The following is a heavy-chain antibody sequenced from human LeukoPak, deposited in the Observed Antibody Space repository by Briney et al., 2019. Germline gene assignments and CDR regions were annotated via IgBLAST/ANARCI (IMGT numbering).Heavy chain of an antibody. CDR1: GFTFSNAW. CDR3: TAGIGRSDFDY. D-gene: IGHD6-13*01. J-gene: IGHJ4*02. CDR2: VKSKTNGGTT. V-gene: IGHV3-15*01. Sequence: GGSLRLSCAASGFTFSNAWMSWVRQAPGKGLEWVGRVKSKTNGGTTGYAAPVKGRFTISRDDSKNTYLQMNSLKSEDTAVYYCTAGIGRSDFDYWGQGTLVTVSS.